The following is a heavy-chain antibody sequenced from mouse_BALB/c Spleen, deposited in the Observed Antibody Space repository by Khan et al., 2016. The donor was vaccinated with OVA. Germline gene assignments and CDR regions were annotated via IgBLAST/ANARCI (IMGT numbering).Heavy chain of an antibody. Sequence: EVQLQESGPGLVKPSQSLSLTCTVTGYSITSDYAWYWIRQFPGNKLEWMGFISYSGNTKYNPSLKSRFSITRDKSKNPFFLQLNSVTTEVTATXCCARGYGWDVDYWGQGTSLTVSS. CDR1: GYSITSDYA. J-gene: IGHJ2*02. CDR2: ISYSGNT. D-gene: IGHD4-1*01. CDR3: ARGYGWDVDY. V-gene: IGHV3-2*02.